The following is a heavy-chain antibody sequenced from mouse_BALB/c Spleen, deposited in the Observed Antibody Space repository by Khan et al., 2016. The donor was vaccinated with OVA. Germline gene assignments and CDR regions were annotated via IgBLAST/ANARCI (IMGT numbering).Heavy chain of an antibody. CDR1: GYSITTDYA. D-gene: IGHD1-1*01. CDR2: ISYSGNT. Sequence: EVQFVESGPGLVKPSQSLSLTCTVTGYSITTDYAWNWIRQFPGNKLEWMGYISYSGNTKYNPSLKSRISITRDTSKNQFFLQLKSVTTEDTARYYCARVYGGDFDYWGQGTTLTGSS. J-gene: IGHJ2*01. V-gene: IGHV3-2*02. CDR3: ARVYGGDFDY.